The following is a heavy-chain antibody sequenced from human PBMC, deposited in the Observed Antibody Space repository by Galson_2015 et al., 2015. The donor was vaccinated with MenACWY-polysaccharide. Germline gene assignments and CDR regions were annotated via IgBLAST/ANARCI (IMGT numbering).Heavy chain of an antibody. Sequence: ETLSLTCTVSGGSISSYYWSWIRQPPGKELEWIGYIYYSGSTNYNPSRKSRVTISVDTSKNQFSLKLSSVTAADTAVYYCARGVITFGGVIALNWFDPWGQGTLVTVSS. D-gene: IGHD3-16*02. CDR3: ARGVITFGGVIALNWFDP. V-gene: IGHV4-59*01. CDR2: IYYSGST. J-gene: IGHJ5*02. CDR1: GGSISSYY.